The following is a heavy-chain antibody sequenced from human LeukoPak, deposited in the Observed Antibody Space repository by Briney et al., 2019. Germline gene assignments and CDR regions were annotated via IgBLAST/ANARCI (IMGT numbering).Heavy chain of an antibody. V-gene: IGHV4-34*01. J-gene: IGHJ4*02. CDR2: INHSGST. D-gene: IGHD2-15*01. CDR3: ARDFRDIVGVVAATFRGFDY. Sequence: SETLSLTCAVYGGSFSGYSWSWIRQPPGKGLEWIGEINHSGSTNYNPSLKSRVTISVDTSKNQFSLKLSSVTAADTAVYYCARDFRDIVGVVAATFRGFDYWGQGTLVTVSS. CDR1: GGSFSGYS.